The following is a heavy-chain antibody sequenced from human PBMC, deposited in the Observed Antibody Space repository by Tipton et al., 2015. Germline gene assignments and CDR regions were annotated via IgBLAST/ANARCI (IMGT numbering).Heavy chain of an antibody. D-gene: IGHD3-22*01. Sequence: GLVKPSGTLSLTCSVSGDSISSSSWWTWVRQPPGKGLEWIGEIHHGGTTNYNPSLKSRVTMSVDTSKNQIYLQLSSVTAADTAVYYCAREGWNSDSSGYDYWGQGTLVTVSS. J-gene: IGHJ4*02. V-gene: IGHV4-4*02. CDR1: GDSISSSSW. CDR3: AREGWNSDSSGYDY. CDR2: IHHGGTT.